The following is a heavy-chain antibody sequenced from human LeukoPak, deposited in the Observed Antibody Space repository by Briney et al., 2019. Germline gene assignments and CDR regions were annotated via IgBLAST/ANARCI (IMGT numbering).Heavy chain of an antibody. CDR3: ASRRSISSGWAFDY. V-gene: IGHV1-69*04. J-gene: IGHJ4*02. CDR2: IIPILGIA. Sequence: ASVKVSCKASGGTFSSYAISWVRQAPGQGLEWMGRIIPILGIANYTQKFQGRVTITADKSTSTAYMELSSLRSEDTAVYYCASRRSISSGWAFDYWGQGTLVTVSS. CDR1: GGTFSSYA. D-gene: IGHD6-19*01.